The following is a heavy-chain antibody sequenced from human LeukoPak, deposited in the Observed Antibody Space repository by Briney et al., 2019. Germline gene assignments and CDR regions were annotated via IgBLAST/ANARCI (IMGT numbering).Heavy chain of an antibody. J-gene: IGHJ5*02. CDR2: IYSGGST. D-gene: IGHD6-19*01. CDR1: GFTVSNNY. CDR3: ARMTVSGRDNWFDP. Sequence: GGSVRLSCAASGFTVSNNYMTWVRQAPGKGLEWLSVIYSGGSTYYADSVKGRFTFSRDNSKNTLYLQMNSLRAEDTAVYYCARMTVSGRDNWFDPWGQGTLVTVSS. V-gene: IGHV3-53*05.